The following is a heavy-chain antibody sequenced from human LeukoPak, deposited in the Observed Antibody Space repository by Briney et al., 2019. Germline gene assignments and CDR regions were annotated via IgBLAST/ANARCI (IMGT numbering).Heavy chain of an antibody. J-gene: IGHJ4*02. CDR1: GFTFNRYW. CDR2: INQDGSEK. D-gene: IGHD2-21*02. CDR3: ARARDWADY. Sequence: PGGSLRLSCAASGFTFNRYWMSWVRQAPGRGLEWVANINQDGSEKYYVDSVKGRFTISRDNAKDSLYLQMNSLRAEDTAVYYCARARDWADYWGQGTLVTVSS. V-gene: IGHV3-7*05.